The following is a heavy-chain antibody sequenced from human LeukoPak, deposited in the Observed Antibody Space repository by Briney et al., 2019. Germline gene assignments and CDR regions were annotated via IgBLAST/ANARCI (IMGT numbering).Heavy chain of an antibody. D-gene: IGHD7-27*01. CDR3: ARRNWGMVSAFDI. J-gene: IGHJ3*02. Sequence: SETLSLTCTVSGGSISGGSYYWSWIRQPAGKGLKWIGRIYTSGSTNYNPSLKSRVTISVDTSKNQFSLKLSSVTAADTAVYYCARRNWGMVSAFDIWGQGTMVTVSS. V-gene: IGHV4-61*02. CDR1: GGSISGGSYY. CDR2: IYTSGST.